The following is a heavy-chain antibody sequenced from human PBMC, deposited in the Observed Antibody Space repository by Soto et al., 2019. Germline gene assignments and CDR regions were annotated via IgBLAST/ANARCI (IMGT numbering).Heavy chain of an antibody. CDR2: FDPEDGET. CDR3: ATSGENSGSYPYYYYYGMDV. CDR1: GYTLTELS. J-gene: IGHJ6*02. Sequence: GASVKVSCKVSGYTLTELSMHWVRQAPGKGLEWMGGFDPEDGETIYAQKFQGRVTMTEDTSTDTAYMELSSLRSEDTAVYYCATSGENSGSYPYYYYYGMDVWGQGTTVTVSS. V-gene: IGHV1-24*01. D-gene: IGHD1-26*01.